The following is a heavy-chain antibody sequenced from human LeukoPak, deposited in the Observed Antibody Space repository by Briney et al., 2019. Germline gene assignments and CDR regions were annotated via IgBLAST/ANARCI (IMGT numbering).Heavy chain of an antibody. CDR1: GYSISNHYY. J-gene: IGHJ4*02. V-gene: IGHV4-38-2*02. CDR3: ARFERSTGCY. D-gene: IGHD2-8*02. Sequence: SSETLSLTCTVSGYSISNHYYWGWIRQPPGKGLEWIGSIYHSDSTYYNPSLKSRVAISVDTSKNQFSLKLNSVTAADTAVYYCARFERSTGCYWGQGTLVTVSS. CDR2: IYHSDST.